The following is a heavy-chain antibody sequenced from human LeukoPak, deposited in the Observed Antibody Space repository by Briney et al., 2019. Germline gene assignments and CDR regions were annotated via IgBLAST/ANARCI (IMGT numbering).Heavy chain of an antibody. D-gene: IGHD3-9*01. CDR1: GFTFSNAW. V-gene: IGHV3-15*01. J-gene: IGHJ4*02. CDR2: IKSKTDGGTT. CDR3: TTDRYDILTGYTLN. Sequence: GGSLRLSCAASGFTFSNAWMSWVRQAPGKGLEWVGRIKSKTDGGTTDYAAPVKGRFTTSRDDSKNTLYLQMNSLKTEDTAVYYCTTDRYDILTGYTLNWGQGTLVTVSS.